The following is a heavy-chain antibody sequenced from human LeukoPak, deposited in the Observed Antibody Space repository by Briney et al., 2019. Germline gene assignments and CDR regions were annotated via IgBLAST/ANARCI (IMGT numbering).Heavy chain of an antibody. D-gene: IGHD3-3*01. V-gene: IGHV1-2*02. CDR1: GYTFTGYY. CDR2: INPNSGGT. CDR3: AGGESSGDFWSGYYNNWYFDL. J-gene: IGHJ2*01. Sequence: GASVKVSCKASGYTFTGYYMHWVRQAPGQGLEWMGWINPNSGGTYYVHKVQGRVTMTRDTSISTAYMELSRLRSDDTAVYYCAGGESSGDFWSGYYNNWYFDLWGRGTLVTVSS.